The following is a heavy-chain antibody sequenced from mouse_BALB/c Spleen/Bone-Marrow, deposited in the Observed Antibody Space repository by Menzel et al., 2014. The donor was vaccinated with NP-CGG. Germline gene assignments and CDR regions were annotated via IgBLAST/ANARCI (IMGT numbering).Heavy chain of an antibody. D-gene: IGHD2-2*01. J-gene: IGHJ3*01. V-gene: IGHV1S56*01. CDR1: GYTFTSYY. CDR3: AICYGYDEFAY. CDR2: IYPGDGST. Sequence: VQLQQSGPELVKPGASVKMSCKASGYTFTSYYIHWVKQRPGQGLEWIGWIYPGDGSTKYNEKFKGKTTLTADKSSSTAYMLLSSLTSEDSAIYFCAICYGYDEFAYWGQGTLVTGSA.